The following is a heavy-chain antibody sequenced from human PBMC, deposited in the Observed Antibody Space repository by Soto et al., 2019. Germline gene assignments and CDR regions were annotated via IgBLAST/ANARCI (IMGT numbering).Heavy chain of an antibody. J-gene: IGHJ6*02. D-gene: IGHD2-21*02. CDR2: MYNTGST. CDR3: ARDLWGYCGADCYPLDV. Sequence: PSETLSLNCTVSGGSISSYYWSWIRQPPGKGLEWIGYMYNTGSTIYNPSLKSRVTISVDTSKNQFSLKLNSVTAADTAAYYCARDLWGYCGADCYPLDVWGQGTTVTVSS. V-gene: IGHV4-59*01. CDR1: GGSISSYY.